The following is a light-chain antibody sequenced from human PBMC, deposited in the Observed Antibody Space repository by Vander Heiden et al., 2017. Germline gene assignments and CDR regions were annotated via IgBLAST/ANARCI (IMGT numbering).Light chain of an antibody. V-gene: IGLV2-14*03. J-gene: IGLJ3*02. CDR3: SSYTSSTAVV. CDR2: DVT. CDR1: SSDIGTYNF. Sequence: QSALTQSASVSGSPGQSIPLSCTGTSSDIGTYNFVSWYQQHPGKAPKLLIFDVTDRPSGVSDRFSGSKSGNTASLTISGLQAEDEAVYYCSSYTSSTAVVFGGGSKLTVL.